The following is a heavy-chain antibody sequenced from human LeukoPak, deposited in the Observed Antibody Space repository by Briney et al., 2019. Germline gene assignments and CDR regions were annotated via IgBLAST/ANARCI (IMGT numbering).Heavy chain of an antibody. J-gene: IGHJ4*02. CDR3: ASTRSWYYYDSSGSYYFDY. Sequence: PSETLSLTCTVSGGSISSSRYYWGWIRQPPGKGLEWIGSIYYSGSTYYNPSLKSRVTISVDTSKNQFSLKLSSVTAADTAVYYCASTRSWYYYDSSGSYYFDYWGQGTLVTVSS. CDR2: IYYSGST. V-gene: IGHV4-39*01. CDR1: GGSISSSRYY. D-gene: IGHD3-22*01.